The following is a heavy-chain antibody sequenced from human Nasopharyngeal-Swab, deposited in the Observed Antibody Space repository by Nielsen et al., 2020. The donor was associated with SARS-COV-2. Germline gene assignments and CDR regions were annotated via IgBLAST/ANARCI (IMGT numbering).Heavy chain of an antibody. V-gene: IGHV3-21*01. D-gene: IGHD4-23*01. CDR2: ISSSSSYI. CDR3: ARPTSVAQRAQAY. Sequence: GESLKISCAASGFTFSSYSMNWVRQAPGKGLEWVSSISSSSSYIYYADSVKGRFTISRDNAKNSLYLQMNSLRAEDTAVYYCARPTSVAQRAQAYWGQGTLVTVSS. CDR1: GFTFSSYS. J-gene: IGHJ4*02.